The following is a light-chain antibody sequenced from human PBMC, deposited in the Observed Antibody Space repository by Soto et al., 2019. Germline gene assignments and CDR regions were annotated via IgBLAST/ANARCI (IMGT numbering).Light chain of an antibody. CDR1: QRVSSSY. V-gene: IGKV3D-7*01. Sequence: PGERVTFSCRASQRVSSSYLTWYQQKPGQAPRLLIYGASTRATSIPARFSGSGSGTDFTLTISSLQPEDFAVYYCQQDYNLPPFTFGPGTKVDIK. J-gene: IGKJ3*01. CDR3: QQDYNLPPFT. CDR2: GAS.